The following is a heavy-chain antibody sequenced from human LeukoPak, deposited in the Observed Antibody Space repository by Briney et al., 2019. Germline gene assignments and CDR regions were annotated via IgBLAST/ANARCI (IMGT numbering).Heavy chain of an antibody. V-gene: IGHV1-2*02. J-gene: IGHJ5*02. CDR3: ARDRDSSGWYQYGFDP. CDR1: GYTFSSSD. CDR2: INPNSGGT. Sequence: ASVKVSCKASGYTFSSSDINWVRQATGQGLEWMGWINPNSGGTNYAQKFQGRVTMTRDTSISTAYMELSRLRSDDTAVYYCARDRDSSGWYQYGFDPWGQGTLVTVSS. D-gene: IGHD6-19*01.